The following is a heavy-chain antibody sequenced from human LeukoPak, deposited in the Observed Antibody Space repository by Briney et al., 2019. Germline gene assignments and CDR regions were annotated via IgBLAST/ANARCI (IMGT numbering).Heavy chain of an antibody. CDR2: IYYSGST. V-gene: IGHV4-39*07. Sequence: PSETLSLTCTVSSGSISSSSYYWGWIRQPPGKGLEWIGSIYYSGSTYYNPSLKSRVTISVDTSKNQFSLKLSSVTAADTAVYYCARNGAWGTYLSSWGQGTLVTVSS. J-gene: IGHJ5*02. CDR1: SGSISSSSYY. D-gene: IGHD3-16*01. CDR3: ARNGAWGTYLSS.